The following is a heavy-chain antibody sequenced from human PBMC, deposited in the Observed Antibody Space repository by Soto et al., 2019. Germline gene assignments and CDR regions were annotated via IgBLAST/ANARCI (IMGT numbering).Heavy chain of an antibody. CDR2: MNPKSGNT. D-gene: IGHD2-2*01. Sequence: QVQLVQSGAEVKKPGASVKISCKASGYSFTNYDINWVRQAPGQGLEWMGWMNPKSGNTGYAQKFQGRVTMTRETSISTAYMELSSLGSEDTAVYYCARAGSKSAAEDFDYWGQGTLVTVSS. V-gene: IGHV1-8*01. CDR1: GYSFTNYD. CDR3: ARAGSKSAAEDFDY. J-gene: IGHJ4*02.